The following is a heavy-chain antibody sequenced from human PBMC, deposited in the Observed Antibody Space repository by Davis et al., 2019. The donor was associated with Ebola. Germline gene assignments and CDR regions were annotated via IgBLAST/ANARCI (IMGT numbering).Heavy chain of an antibody. V-gene: IGHV1-3*01. CDR2: ISAGDGKT. CDR3: ARLTAYDDFYIPADL. J-gene: IGHJ5*02. CDR1: GYIFTSHF. D-gene: IGHD3-3*01. Sequence: AASVKVSCKAAGYIFTSHFIHWARQVPGQRLEWMGWISAGDGKTEYSQKFQGRVTITRDTSASTAYLEVTSLRSEDTAVYYCARLTAYDDFYIPADLWGQGTLVTVSS.